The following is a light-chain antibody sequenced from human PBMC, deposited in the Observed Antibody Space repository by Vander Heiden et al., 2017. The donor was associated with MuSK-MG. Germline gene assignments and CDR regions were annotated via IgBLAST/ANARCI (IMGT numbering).Light chain of an antibody. Sequence: QSALTQPASVSGSPGQSITISCTGTVSDVGGYKYVSWYQQHPGKAPHLMIYDVSKRSSVVSSRFSGSKSGNTASLTITVDQADDAAYYYYSSDTSSSTVVFGGGTKLTVL. J-gene: IGLJ2*01. V-gene: IGLV2-14*03. CDR3: SSDTSSSTVV. CDR1: VSDVGGYKY. CDR2: DVS.